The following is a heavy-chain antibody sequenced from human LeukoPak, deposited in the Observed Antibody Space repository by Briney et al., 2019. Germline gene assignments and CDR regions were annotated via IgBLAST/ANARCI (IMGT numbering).Heavy chain of an antibody. D-gene: IGHD3-22*01. CDR2: IYYSGST. CDR1: GGSISSGGYY. CDR3: ARENYYDSSGYCAFVDY. Sequence: SETLSLTCTVSGGSISSGGYYWSWIRQHPGKGLEWIGYIYYSGSTYYNPSLKSRVTISVDTSKNQFSLKLSSVTAADTAVYYCARENYYDSSGYCAFVDYWGQGTLVTVSS. V-gene: IGHV4-31*03. J-gene: IGHJ4*02.